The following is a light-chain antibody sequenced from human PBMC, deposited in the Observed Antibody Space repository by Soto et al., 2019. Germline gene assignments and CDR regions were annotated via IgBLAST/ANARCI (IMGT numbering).Light chain of an antibody. Sequence: EIVLTQSPGTLSLSPGERATLSCRASQSVSSSYLLWYQQKPGQAPRLLIYGASTRATGIPDRFSGSGSGTDFTLTISRLEPEDLAVYYCQHYSSAPITFGPGTKVDIK. CDR1: QSVSSSY. CDR3: QHYSSAPIT. CDR2: GAS. V-gene: IGKV3-20*01. J-gene: IGKJ3*01.